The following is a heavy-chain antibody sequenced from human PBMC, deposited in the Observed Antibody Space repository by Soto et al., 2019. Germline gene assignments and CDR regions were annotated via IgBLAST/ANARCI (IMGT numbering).Heavy chain of an antibody. V-gene: IGHV2-5*02. CDR3: VHRRPTHLAFDT. J-gene: IGHJ4*02. Sequence: QITLKESGPALVKPTQTLTLTCTFSGFPLSTSGVAVGWVRQPPGKALEWLALIDWGDNKRYRSSLQSRLTITKDTAKIHVVLTMTNPDPVDTGTYYCVHRRPTHLAFDTWGEGTLVSVSS. CDR2: IDWGDNK. CDR1: GFPLSTSGVA.